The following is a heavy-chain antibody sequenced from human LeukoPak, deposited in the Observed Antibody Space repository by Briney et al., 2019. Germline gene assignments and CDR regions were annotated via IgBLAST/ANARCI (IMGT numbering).Heavy chain of an antibody. V-gene: IGHV1-69*01. J-gene: IGHJ5*02. Sequence: ASVKVSCKASGGTFSSYAISWVRQAPGQGLEWMGGIIPIFGTANYAQKFQGRVTITADESTSTAYMELSSLRSEDTAVYYCAREGGTNLDWFDPWGQGTLVTVSS. CDR2: IIPIFGTA. D-gene: IGHD1-7*01. CDR1: GGTFSSYA. CDR3: AREGGTNLDWFDP.